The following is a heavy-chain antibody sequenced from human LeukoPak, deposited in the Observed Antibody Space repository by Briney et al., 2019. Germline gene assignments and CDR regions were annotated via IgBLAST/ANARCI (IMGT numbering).Heavy chain of an antibody. D-gene: IGHD3-10*01. Sequence: SETLSLTCTVSGGSISSYYWSWIRQPPGKGLEWIGYIYYSGTTNYNPSLKSRVTISVDTSKNQFSLKLSSVTAADTAVYYCARVNRGVSDYWGQGTLVTVSS. CDR1: GGSISSYY. V-gene: IGHV4-59*12. CDR3: ARVNRGVSDY. J-gene: IGHJ4*02. CDR2: IYYSGTT.